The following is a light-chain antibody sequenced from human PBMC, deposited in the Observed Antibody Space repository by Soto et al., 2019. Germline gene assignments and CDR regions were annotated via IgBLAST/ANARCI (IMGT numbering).Light chain of an antibody. CDR2: GAS. Sequence: MVFTQAPGTLSLSPGERATLSCRASQTVSSIHLAWYQQKAGQAPRLLIYGASTRATGIPDRFSGSGFGTDFTLTISRLEPEDFAVYYCQQYGSSGTFGQGTKVDIK. V-gene: IGKV3-20*01. J-gene: IGKJ1*01. CDR3: QQYGSSGT. CDR1: QTVSSIH.